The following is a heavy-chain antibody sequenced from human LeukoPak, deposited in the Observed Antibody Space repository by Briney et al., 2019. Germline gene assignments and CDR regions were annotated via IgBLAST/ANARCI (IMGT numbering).Heavy chain of an antibody. CDR2: INHSGST. V-gene: IGHV4-34*01. D-gene: IGHD3-10*01. CDR1: GGSFSGYY. J-gene: IGHJ4*02. Sequence: PSETLSLTCAVYGGSFSGYYWSWIRQPPGKGLEGIGEINHSGSTNYNPSLKSRVTISVDTSKNQFSLKLSSVTAADTAVYYCARGLRYYYGSGSSFDYWGQGTLVTVSS. CDR3: ARGLRYYYGSGSSFDY.